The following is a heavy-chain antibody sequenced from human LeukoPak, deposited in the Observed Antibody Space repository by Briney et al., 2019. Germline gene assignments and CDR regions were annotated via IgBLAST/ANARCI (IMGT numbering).Heavy chain of an antibody. CDR3: AGRRSCTSCYVTFDY. D-gene: IGHD2-2*01. V-gene: IGHV4-39*07. Sequence: PSETLSLTCTVSGGSISSSSYYWGWIRQPPGKGLEWIGEINHSGGTNYNPSLKSRVTISVDTSKNQFSLKLSSVTAADTAVYYCAGRRSCTSCYVTFDYWGQGTLVTVSS. CDR2: INHSGGT. CDR1: GGSISSSSYY. J-gene: IGHJ4*02.